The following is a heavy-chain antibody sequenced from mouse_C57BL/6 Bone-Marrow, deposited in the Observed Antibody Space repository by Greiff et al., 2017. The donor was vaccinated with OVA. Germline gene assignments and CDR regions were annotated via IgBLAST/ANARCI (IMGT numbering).Heavy chain of an antibody. CDR3: AGAHYGSSY. V-gene: IGHV1-26*01. D-gene: IGHD1-1*01. J-gene: IGHJ2*01. CDR1: GYTFTDYY. CDR2: INPNNGGT. Sequence: EVQLQQSGPELVKPGASVKISCKASGYTFTDYYMNWVKQSHGKSLEWIGDINPNNGGTSYNQKFKGKATLTVDKSSSTAYMELRSLTSEDSAVYYCAGAHYGSSYWGQGTTLTVSS.